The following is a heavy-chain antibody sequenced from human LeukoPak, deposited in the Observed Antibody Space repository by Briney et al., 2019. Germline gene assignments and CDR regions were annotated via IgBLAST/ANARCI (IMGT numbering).Heavy chain of an antibody. D-gene: IGHD6-19*01. Sequence: GGSLRLSCAASGFTVSSNYMSWVRHAPGKGLEWVSAIFTGGSTYYADSVKGRFTISRDNSKNTLYLQMNTLRADDTAVYYCARVVAGTHFDYWGQGTLVTVSS. CDR2: IFTGGST. CDR3: ARVVAGTHFDY. CDR1: GFTVSSNY. V-gene: IGHV3-53*01. J-gene: IGHJ4*02.